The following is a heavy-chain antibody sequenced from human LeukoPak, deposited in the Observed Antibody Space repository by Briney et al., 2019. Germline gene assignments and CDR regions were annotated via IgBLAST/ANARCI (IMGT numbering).Heavy chain of an antibody. CDR3: ARLHYGGNYGYYYYYMDV. V-gene: IGHV4-39*01. Sequence: SETLSLPCTVSGGSISSSNYYWGWIRQPPGKGLEWIGSIHYTGSTYYNPSLKSRVTISVDTSKNQFSLKLSSVTAADTAVYYCARLHYGGNYGYYYYYMDVWGKGTTVTISS. CDR2: IHYTGST. D-gene: IGHD4-23*01. J-gene: IGHJ6*03. CDR1: GGSISSSNYY.